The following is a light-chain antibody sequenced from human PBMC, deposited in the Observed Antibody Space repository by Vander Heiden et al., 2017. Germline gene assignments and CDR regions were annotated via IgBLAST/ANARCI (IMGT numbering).Light chain of an antibody. V-gene: IGKV1-5*03. CDR3: QHHGT. Sequence: DIQMTQSPSTLSASVGDRVTITCRTSQSISSWLAWYQQKPRKAPKLLIYKASSLESGVPSRFSGSGSGTEFTLTISSLQPDDFATYYCQHHGTFGQGTKVEIK. CDR2: KAS. CDR1: QSISSW. J-gene: IGKJ1*01.